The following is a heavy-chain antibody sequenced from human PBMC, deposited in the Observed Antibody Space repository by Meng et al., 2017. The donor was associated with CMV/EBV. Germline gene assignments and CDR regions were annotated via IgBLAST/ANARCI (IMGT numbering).Heavy chain of an antibody. CDR1: GLPISNYW. J-gene: IGHJ4*02. D-gene: IGHD4-17*01. CDR2: IKNDGSER. Sequence: YLGESGGGLVQPGGSLGLSCAASGLPISNYWMSWVRQAPGKGLEWVANIKNDGSERYYVDSVKGRFSISRDNADNSLYLQMNNLRAEDTAVYYCRLGHYSQDWGQGTLVTVSS. V-gene: IGHV3-7*02. CDR3: RLGHYSQD.